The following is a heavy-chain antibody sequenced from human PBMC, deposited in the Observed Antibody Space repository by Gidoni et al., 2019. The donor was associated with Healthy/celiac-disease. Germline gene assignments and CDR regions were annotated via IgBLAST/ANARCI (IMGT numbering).Heavy chain of an antibody. V-gene: IGHV3-30*03. CDR1: GFTFSSYG. CDR2: ISYDGSNK. D-gene: IGHD5-12*01. Sequence: QVQLVESGGGVVQPGRSLRLSCAASGFTFSSYGMQWVRQAPGKGLGWVAVISYDGSNKYYAASVKGRFTISRDNSKNTLYLQMNSLRAEDTAVYYCARDWGDGYNYVRYYYYGMDVWGQGTTVTVSS. CDR3: ARDWGDGYNYVRYYYYGMDV. J-gene: IGHJ6*02.